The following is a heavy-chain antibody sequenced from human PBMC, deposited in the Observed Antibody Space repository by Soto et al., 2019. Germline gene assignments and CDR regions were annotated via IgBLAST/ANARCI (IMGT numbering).Heavy chain of an antibody. CDR2: IKSKTDGGTT. CDR1: GFTFSNAW. J-gene: IGHJ5*02. V-gene: IGHV3-15*01. CDR3: TTDPPTGGDYVEPYCFDP. Sequence: EVQLVESGGGLVKPGGSLRLSCAASGFTFSNAWMSWVRQAPGKGLELVGRIKSKTDGGTTDYAAPVKGRFTISRDYSKTTLYLQLNSLKTEDTAVYYCTTDPPTGGDYVEPYCFDPWGQGTLVTVSS. D-gene: IGHD4-17*01.